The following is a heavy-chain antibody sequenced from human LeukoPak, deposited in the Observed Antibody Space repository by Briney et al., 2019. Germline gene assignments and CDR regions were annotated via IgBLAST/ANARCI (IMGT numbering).Heavy chain of an antibody. J-gene: IGHJ4*02. CDR1: GGSISSYY. V-gene: IGHV4-59*13. Sequence: SETLSLTCTVSGGSISSYYWSWIRQSPGKGLEWIGYIYYSGSTNYNPSLKSQVTISVATSKNQFSLKLSSVTAADTAVYYCAREYCSSTSCYFDYWGQGTLVTVSS. CDR3: AREYCSSTSCYFDY. D-gene: IGHD2-2*01. CDR2: IYYSGST.